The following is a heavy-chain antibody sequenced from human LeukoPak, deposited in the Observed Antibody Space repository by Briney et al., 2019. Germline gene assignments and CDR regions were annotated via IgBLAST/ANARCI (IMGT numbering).Heavy chain of an antibody. Sequence: GGSRRLSCSASGFTFTDYYMSWIRQAPGKGLEWVSYISPSGTVIYYGDSVKGRFTISRDNAKKSLYLQMNSLRAGDTAVYYCARDYNCWGQGTLVTVSS. J-gene: IGHJ4*02. CDR1: GFTFTDYY. CDR2: ISPSGTVI. D-gene: IGHD3-10*01. CDR3: ARDYNC. V-gene: IGHV3-11*01.